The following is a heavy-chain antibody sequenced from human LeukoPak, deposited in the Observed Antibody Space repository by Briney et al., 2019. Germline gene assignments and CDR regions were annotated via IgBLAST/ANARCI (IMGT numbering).Heavy chain of an antibody. J-gene: IGHJ4*02. Sequence: PGGSLRLSCAASGFTFSSYWMTWVRQAPGKGLEWVANIKQDGSEKYYVDSVKGRFTISRDNANNLLYLQMNSLRAEDTAVYYCARDSFAARWDWCQGTLVTVSS. CDR2: IKQDGSEK. CDR1: GFTFSSYW. CDR3: ARDSFAARWD. V-gene: IGHV3-7*01. D-gene: IGHD6-6*01.